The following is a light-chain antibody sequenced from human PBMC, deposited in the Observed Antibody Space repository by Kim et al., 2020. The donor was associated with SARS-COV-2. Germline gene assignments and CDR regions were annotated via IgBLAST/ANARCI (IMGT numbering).Light chain of an antibody. CDR1: QNIGGY. J-gene: IGKJ2*01. CDR3: QQRSDWREYT. V-gene: IGKV3-11*01. CDR2: DAS. Sequence: SPGERGTLSCRASQNIGGYVAWYQQIPGQPPRLLIYDASYRATGIPVRFSGSGSGTDFTLTISSLEPEDFAVYYCQQRSDWREYTFGQGTKLEI.